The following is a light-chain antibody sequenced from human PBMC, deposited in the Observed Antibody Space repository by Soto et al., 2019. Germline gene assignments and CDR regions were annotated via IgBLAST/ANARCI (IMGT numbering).Light chain of an antibody. V-gene: IGLV3-21*04. Sequence: SYELTQPPSVSVAPGKTAKISCGGSNIGSKSVHWYQQKPGQAPVLAIYDDSDRPSGLPERFSGSDSGNTATLTISRVEAGDEADDYCQVWDPSSEPPYVFGPGTKVTVL. CDR1: NIGSKS. J-gene: IGLJ1*01. CDR3: QVWDPSSEPPYV. CDR2: DDS.